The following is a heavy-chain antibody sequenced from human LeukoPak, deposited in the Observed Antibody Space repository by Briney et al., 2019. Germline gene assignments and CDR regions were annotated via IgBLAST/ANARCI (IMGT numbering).Heavy chain of an antibody. CDR2: IYYSGST. V-gene: IGHV4-59*01. D-gene: IGHD2/OR15-2a*01. Sequence: PSETLSLTCTVSGGSISSYYWRWIRPPPGKGLEWIGYIYYSGSTNYNPSLKSRVTISVDTSKNQFSLKLRSVTAADTAVYYCAKDSAKKYDDYWGQGTLVTVSS. CDR3: AKDSAKKYDDY. J-gene: IGHJ4*02. CDR1: GGSISSYY.